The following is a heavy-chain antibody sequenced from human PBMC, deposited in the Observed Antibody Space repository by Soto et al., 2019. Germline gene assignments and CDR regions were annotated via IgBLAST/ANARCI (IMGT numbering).Heavy chain of an antibody. D-gene: IGHD5-18*01. Sequence: ASVKVSCKASGYTLTAYYMHWVRQAPGQGLEWMGIINPSGGSTSYAQKFQGRVTMTRDTSTSTVYMELSSLRSEDTAVYYCARGSDTAMVSSLSYFDYWGQGTLVTVSS. CDR3: ARGSDTAMVSSLSYFDY. V-gene: IGHV1-46*01. CDR2: INPSGGST. CDR1: GYTLTAYY. J-gene: IGHJ4*02.